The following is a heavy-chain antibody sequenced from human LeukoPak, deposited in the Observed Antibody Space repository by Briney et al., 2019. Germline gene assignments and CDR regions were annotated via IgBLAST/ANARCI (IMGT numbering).Heavy chain of an antibody. CDR2: VYGNDDK. Sequence: SGPTLVKPTQPLTLTCTFSGFSLTTRGVGVGWIRQHPGKALEWVAVVYGNDDKLYSPSLRSRLTITKDTSKNQVVLTMTNMDPVDTATYYCASQLLSRGYFDHWGQGTLVTVSS. CDR1: GFSLTTRGVG. CDR3: ASQLLSRGYFDH. J-gene: IGHJ4*02. D-gene: IGHD1-1*01. V-gene: IGHV2-5*01.